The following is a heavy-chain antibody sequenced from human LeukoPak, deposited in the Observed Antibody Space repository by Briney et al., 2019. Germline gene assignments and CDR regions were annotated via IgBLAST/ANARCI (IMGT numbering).Heavy chain of an antibody. CDR2: IKQDGGEK. CDR3: AGRGDGNLYYFDH. CDR1: GFTFSSYC. Sequence: PGGSLRLSCAASGFTFSSYCVSWVRQAPGKGREWVANIKQDGGEKYYVDSVKGRFTISRDNAKNSLYLQMNSLRPEDTAVYYCAGRGDGNLYYFDHWGQGTLVTASS. V-gene: IGHV3-7*04. J-gene: IGHJ4*02. D-gene: IGHD5-24*01.